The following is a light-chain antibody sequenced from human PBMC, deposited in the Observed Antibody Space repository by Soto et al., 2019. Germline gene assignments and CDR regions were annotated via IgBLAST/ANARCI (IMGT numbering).Light chain of an antibody. J-gene: IGLJ2*01. Sequence: QSLLTQPPSVSGSPGQSVTISCTGTSSDVGGYNYVSWYQQHPGKAPKLMIYDVSKRPSGVPDRVSGSKSGNTASLTISRLQAEDEADYYCCSYAGNYILVFGGGTKLTVL. CDR3: CSYAGNYILV. CDR2: DVS. CDR1: SSDVGGYNY. V-gene: IGLV2-11*01.